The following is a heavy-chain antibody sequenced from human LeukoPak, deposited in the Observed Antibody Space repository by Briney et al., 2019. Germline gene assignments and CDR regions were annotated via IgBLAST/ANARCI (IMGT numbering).Heavy chain of an antibody. D-gene: IGHD3-22*01. Sequence: HAGGSLRLSCAASGFIVSSNYMNWVRQAPGKGLEWVSVIYKDGTTYYADSVKGRFTISRDNSKNAVYLQMNTLRAEDTAVYYCARDLSSGYVNYWGQGALVTVSS. J-gene: IGHJ4*02. CDR3: ARDLSSGYVNY. V-gene: IGHV3-53*01. CDR1: GFIVSSNY. CDR2: IYKDGTT.